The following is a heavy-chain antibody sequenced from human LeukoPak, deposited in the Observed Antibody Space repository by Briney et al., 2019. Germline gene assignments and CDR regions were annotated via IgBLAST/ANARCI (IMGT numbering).Heavy chain of an antibody. CDR3: ARGYYYGSGSYYADY. J-gene: IGHJ4*02. CDR2: IKEDGSEK. D-gene: IGHD3-10*01. Sequence: GGSLRLSCAASGFTFSSYWMSWVRQAPGKGLEWVANIKEDGSEKYYVDSVKGRFTISRDNAKNSLYLQMNSLRAEDTAVYYCARGYYYGSGSYYADYWGQGTLVTVSS. V-gene: IGHV3-7*01. CDR1: GFTFSSYW.